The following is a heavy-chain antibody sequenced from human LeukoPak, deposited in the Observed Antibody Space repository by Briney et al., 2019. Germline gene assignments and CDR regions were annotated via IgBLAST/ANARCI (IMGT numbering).Heavy chain of an antibody. J-gene: IGHJ4*02. D-gene: IGHD6-19*01. CDR2: INTQTGNP. CDR1: GYSFTTFG. V-gene: IGHV7-4-1*02. Sequence: ASVEVSCKASGYSFTTFGMNWVRQAPGQGLEWMGWINTQTGNPTYAQGFRGRFVFSLDPSVSTAYLQISSLKAEDTAVYYCAREQYSSGWFFNYWGQGSLVTVSS. CDR3: AREQYSSGWFFNY.